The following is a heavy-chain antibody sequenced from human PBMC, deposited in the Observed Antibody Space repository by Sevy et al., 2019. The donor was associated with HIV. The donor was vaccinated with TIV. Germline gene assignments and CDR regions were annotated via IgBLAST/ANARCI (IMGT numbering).Heavy chain of an antibody. CDR2: ISYNGNSE. Sequence: GGSLRLSCAASGFTFNTYAMHWVRQAPGKGLEWVAVISYNGNSEFYPDSVKGRFTISRDDSMNTLYLQMNGLRVEDTAVYYCARDYGTRVWYDVGYWGQGTLVTVSS. D-gene: IGHD1-1*01. CDR3: ARDYGTRVWYDVGY. V-gene: IGHV3-30*01. CDR1: GFTFNTYA. J-gene: IGHJ4*02.